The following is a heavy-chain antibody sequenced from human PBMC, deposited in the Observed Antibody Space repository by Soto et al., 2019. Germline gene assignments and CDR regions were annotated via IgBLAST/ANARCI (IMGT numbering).Heavy chain of an antibody. CDR3: ERDKTVPTATYCYYIDD. J-gene: IGHJ6*03. V-gene: IGHV3-7*01. CDR2: IKQGGSGQ. CDR1: GFTFSSYW. Sequence: EVQLVESGGGLVQPGGSLRLSCAASGFTFSSYWMSWVRQAPGKGLEWVANIKQGGSGQYYVDSVKGRFTISRDNAKNSRTLQLNRLIAEDTDVAYCERDKTVPTATYCYYIDDWGKGTTVTVSS. D-gene: IGHD2-2*01.